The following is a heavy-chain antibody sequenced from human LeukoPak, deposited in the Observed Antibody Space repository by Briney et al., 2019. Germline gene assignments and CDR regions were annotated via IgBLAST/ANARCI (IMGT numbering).Heavy chain of an antibody. CDR1: GYTFTGYY. CDR2: INPNSGGT. CDR3: ARYVGYCSGGSCYSGMGNWFDP. Sequence: ASVKVSCKASGYTFTGYYMHWVRQAPGQGLEWMGWINPNSGGTNYAQKFQGRVTMTRDTSISTAYMELSRLRSDDTAVYYCARYVGYCSGGSCYSGMGNWFDPWGQGTLVTVSS. J-gene: IGHJ5*02. V-gene: IGHV1-2*02. D-gene: IGHD2-15*01.